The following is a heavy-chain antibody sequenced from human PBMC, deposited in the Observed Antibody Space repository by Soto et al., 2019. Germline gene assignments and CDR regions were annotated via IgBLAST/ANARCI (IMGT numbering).Heavy chain of an antibody. CDR2: IVPIFGTA. V-gene: IGHV1-69*13. Sequence: ASVKVSCNASGGTFSSCAISWVRQSPGQGLEWMGVIVPIFGTARYAQKFQGRVTITADESTSTAYMELSSLRSEDTAVYYCARSGYNYYDSSGYLNDHRPSPWFDPWGQGTLVTVSS. J-gene: IGHJ5*02. D-gene: IGHD3-22*01. CDR3: ARSGYNYYDSSGYLNDHRPSPWFDP. CDR1: GGTFSSCA.